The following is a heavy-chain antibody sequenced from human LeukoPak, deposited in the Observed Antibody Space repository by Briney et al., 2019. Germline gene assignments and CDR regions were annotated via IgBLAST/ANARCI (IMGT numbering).Heavy chain of an antibody. J-gene: IGHJ6*02. CDR1: GYTFTSYD. CDR3: AREGSTSNWYLSDGLDV. Sequence: ASVKVSCKASGYTFTSYDINWVRQATGQGLEWMGWMNPNSGNTGYAQKFQGRVIMTRNTSINAAYMELSSLTSEDSAVYYCAREGSTSNWYLSDGLDVWGQGTTVTVSS. V-gene: IGHV1-8*01. D-gene: IGHD6-13*01. CDR2: MNPNSGNT.